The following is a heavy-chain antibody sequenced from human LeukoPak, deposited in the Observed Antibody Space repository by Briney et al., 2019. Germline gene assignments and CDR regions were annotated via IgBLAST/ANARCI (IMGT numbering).Heavy chain of an antibody. J-gene: IGHJ1*01. CDR3: ARDLAGSGYFYFQH. V-gene: IGHV4-61*08. CDR1: GGSISSGGYS. CDR2: IYYSGST. D-gene: IGHD3-10*01. Sequence: SETLSLTCAVSGGSISSGGYSWSWIRQPPGKGLEWIGYIYYSGSTNYNPSLKSRVTISVDTSKNQFSLKLSSVTAADTAVYYCARDLAGSGYFYFQHWGQGTLVTVSS.